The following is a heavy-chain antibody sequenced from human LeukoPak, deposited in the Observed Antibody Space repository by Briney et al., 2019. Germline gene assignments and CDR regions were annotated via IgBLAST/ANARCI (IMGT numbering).Heavy chain of an antibody. CDR1: GGSISSSSYY. CDR3: ARAWRSGGYYFDY. CDR2: IYYSGST. D-gene: IGHD3-10*01. V-gene: IGHV4-39*07. Sequence: SETLSLTCTVSGGSISSSSYYWGWIRQPPGKGLEWIGSIYYSGSTYYNPSLKSRVTISVDTSKNQFSLKLSSVTAADTAVYYCARAWRSGGYYFDYWGQGTLVTVSS. J-gene: IGHJ4*02.